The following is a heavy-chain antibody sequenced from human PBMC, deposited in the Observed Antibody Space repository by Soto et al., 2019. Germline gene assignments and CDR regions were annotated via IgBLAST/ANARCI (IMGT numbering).Heavy chain of an antibody. CDR3: ASERAVAGFDY. CDR2: MKPNSGNT. V-gene: IGHV1-8*01. J-gene: IGHJ4*02. CDR1: GYTFTSYD. D-gene: IGHD6-19*01. Sequence: VQLVQSGAEVKKPGASVKVSCKASGYTFTSYDINWVRQATGQGLEWMGWMKPNSGNTGYAQKFQGRVTMTRNTSISTAYMEPSRLRTEDKAVYYCASERAVAGFDYWGQGTLVTVSS.